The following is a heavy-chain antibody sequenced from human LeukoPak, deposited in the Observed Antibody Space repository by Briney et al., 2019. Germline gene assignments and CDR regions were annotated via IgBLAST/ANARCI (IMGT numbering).Heavy chain of an antibody. CDR2: IYPGDSNT. J-gene: IGHJ6*02. Sequence: GESLKTSWQGLGYSFTNYWIGWVPQMPGKGLEWMGIIYPGDSNTRHSPSFEGPVTLSADQSISTAYLQTSRLKAPDPAMYSRARQPHNGYGMDVWGQGTTVTVSS. CDR1: GYSFTNYW. CDR3: ARQPHNGYGMDV. D-gene: IGHD2-8*01. V-gene: IGHV5-51*01.